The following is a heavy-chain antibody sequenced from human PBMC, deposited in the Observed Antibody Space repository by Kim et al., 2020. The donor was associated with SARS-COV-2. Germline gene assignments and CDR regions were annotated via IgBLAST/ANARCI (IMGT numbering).Heavy chain of an antibody. D-gene: IGHD2-2*01. CDR2: INTNTGNP. CDR1: GYTFTSYA. J-gene: IGHJ4*02. CDR3: ARDSHIVVVPAAMGY. V-gene: IGHV7-4-1*02. Sequence: ASVKVSCKASGYTFTSYAMNWVRQAPGQGLEWMGWINTNTGNPTYAQGFTGRFVFSLDTSVSTAYLQISSLKAEDTAVYYCARDSHIVVVPAAMGYWGQGTLVTVSS.